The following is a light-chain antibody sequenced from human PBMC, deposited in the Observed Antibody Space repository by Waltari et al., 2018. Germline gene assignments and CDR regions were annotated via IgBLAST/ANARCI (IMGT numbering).Light chain of an antibody. Sequence: DIQMTQSPSSLSASVGDRVTINCQASQDIINYLNWYQQKPGKAPKLLIYDASNLETGVPSRFSGSGSGTDFTFTISSLQPEDIATYYCQQDDNLPPTFGGGTKVEIK. V-gene: IGKV1-33*01. J-gene: IGKJ4*01. CDR3: QQDDNLPPT. CDR1: QDIINY. CDR2: DAS.